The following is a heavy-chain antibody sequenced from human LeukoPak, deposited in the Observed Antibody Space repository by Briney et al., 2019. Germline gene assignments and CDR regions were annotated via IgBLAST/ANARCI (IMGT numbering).Heavy chain of an antibody. CDR3: ARTEGWLQFFAGANY. V-gene: IGHV1-18*01. D-gene: IGHD5-24*01. CDR2: ISSYNGNT. CDR1: AYTFTIYG. J-gene: IGHJ4*02. Sequence: ASGKVSSKASAYTFTIYGISWVRQAPGQGLEWMGWISSYNGNTNYAQKLRGRVSMTTDRCTSTAYMGLRSLRSDGTAVYYCARTEGWLQFFAGANYWGQGTLVTVSS.